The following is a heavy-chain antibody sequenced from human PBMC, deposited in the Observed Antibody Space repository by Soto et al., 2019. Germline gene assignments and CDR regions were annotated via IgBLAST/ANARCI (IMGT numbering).Heavy chain of an antibody. CDR2: IKTDGSST. J-gene: IGHJ4*02. CDR1: GFSFSSYW. V-gene: IGHV3-74*01. D-gene: IGHD5-18*01. Sequence: EVQLVESGGGLVQPGGSLRLSCAASGFSFSSYWIHWVRQAPGKGLVWVSRIKTDGSSTHYADSVKGRFTISRDNAKNTLYLQMNSLSAEDTAVYYCAKREGNTYGLFHWGQGTLVTVSS. CDR3: AKREGNTYGLFH.